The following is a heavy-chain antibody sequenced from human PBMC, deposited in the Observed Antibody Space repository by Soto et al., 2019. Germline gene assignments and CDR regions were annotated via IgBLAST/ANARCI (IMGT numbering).Heavy chain of an antibody. CDR2: ISNSGTI. D-gene: IGHD2-8*01. V-gene: IGHV3-48*02. J-gene: IGHJ5*02. Sequence: PVGSLRLSCAASGFTFSTYSMNWVRQAPGKGLEWISYISNSGTIYYADSVKGRFTISRDNAKNSLYLQVNSLRDEDTAVYYCARDNGMAGSFDPWGQGTLVTVSS. CDR1: GFTFSTYS. CDR3: ARDNGMAGSFDP.